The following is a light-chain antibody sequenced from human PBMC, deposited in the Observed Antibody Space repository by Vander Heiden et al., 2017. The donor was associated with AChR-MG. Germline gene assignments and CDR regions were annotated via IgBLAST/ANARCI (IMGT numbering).Light chain of an antibody. V-gene: IGLV2-14*03. CDR3: TSYTSGKSPSVL. CDR1: TSDIDDYRY. CDR2: DVS. Sequence: QSAPTQPASVSGSLGQSISISCTGATSDIDDYRYVSWYQQNPGKVPKLIIYDVSKRPSGVSDRFSGSKSGNTASLTISGVQAEDEADYYCTSYTSGKSPSVLFARGTKLIVL. J-gene: IGLJ2*01.